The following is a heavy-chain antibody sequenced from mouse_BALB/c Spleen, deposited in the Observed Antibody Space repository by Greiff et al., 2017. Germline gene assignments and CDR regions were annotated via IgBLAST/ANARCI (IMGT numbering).Heavy chain of an antibody. D-gene: IGHD1-1*01. CDR1: GFNIKDTY. CDR3: ARGDYYGSSDFDY. CDR2: IDPANGNT. J-gene: IGHJ2*01. Sequence: EVQRVESGAELVKPGASVKLSCTASGFNIKDTYMHWVKQRPEQGLEWIGRIDPANGNTKYDPKFQGKATITADTSSNTAYLQLSSLTSEDTAVYYCARGDYYGSSDFDYWGQGTTLTVSS. V-gene: IGHV14-3*02.